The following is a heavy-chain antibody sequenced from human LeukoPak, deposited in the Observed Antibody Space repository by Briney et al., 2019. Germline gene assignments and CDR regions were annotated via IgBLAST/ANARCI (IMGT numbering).Heavy chain of an antibody. V-gene: IGHV4-39*07. CDR2: MYYSGST. CDR3: AGYGGDWYPES. D-gene: IGHD6-19*01. Sequence: SETLSLTCTVSGGSISSTRYYWGWIRQPPGKGLEWIGSMYYSGSTYYNPSLESRLRISVDRTKQQFYLTLTSVTAADTAVYYCAGYGGDWYPESWGQGTLVTISS. CDR1: GGSISSTRYY. J-gene: IGHJ4*02.